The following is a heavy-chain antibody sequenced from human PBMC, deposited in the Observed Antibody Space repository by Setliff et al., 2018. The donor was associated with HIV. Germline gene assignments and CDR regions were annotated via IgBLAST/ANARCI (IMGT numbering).Heavy chain of an antibody. J-gene: IGHJ5*02. V-gene: IGHV4-39*01. CDR2: IHYSGRS. CDR3: ARYTSKLDWFDP. D-gene: IGHD2-2*02. CDR1: GDSITNDDYY. Sequence: SETLSLTCTVSGDSITNDDYYWGWIRRPPGKGLEWIGIIHYSGRSYYDPSLKSRLTIFVDTSKTQFYLKLRSVTASDTAVYFCARYTSKLDWFDPWGQGTLVTVSS.